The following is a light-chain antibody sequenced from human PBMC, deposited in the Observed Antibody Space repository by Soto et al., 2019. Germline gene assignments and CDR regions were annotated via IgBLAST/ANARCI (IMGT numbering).Light chain of an antibody. J-gene: IGLJ2*01. CDR2: GNS. V-gene: IGLV1-40*01. CDR1: SSNIGAGYD. Sequence: QSVLTQPPSLSGAPGQRVTISCTGSSSNIGAGYDVHWYQQLPGTAPKLLIYGNSNRPSGVPDRFSGSKSGTSASLAITGLQAEDEADYYCHSYDSSLSGYVVFGGGTQLTVL. CDR3: HSYDSSLSGYVV.